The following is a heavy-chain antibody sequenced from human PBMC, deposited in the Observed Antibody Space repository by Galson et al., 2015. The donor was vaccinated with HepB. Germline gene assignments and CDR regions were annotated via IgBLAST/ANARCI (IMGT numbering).Heavy chain of an antibody. CDR2: ISTSGTGT. V-gene: IGHV3-23*05. CDR3: ANCLLREHRYFHH. Sequence: SLRLSCAVSGLSFDIHAMNWVRLAPGKGLQWVSTISTSGTGTYYADSVKGRFTISRDNSKNTVYMYMNSLRAEDTAVYYCANCLLREHRYFHHWGQGTLVTVSS. CDR1: GLSFDIHA. J-gene: IGHJ1*01. D-gene: IGHD1-26*01.